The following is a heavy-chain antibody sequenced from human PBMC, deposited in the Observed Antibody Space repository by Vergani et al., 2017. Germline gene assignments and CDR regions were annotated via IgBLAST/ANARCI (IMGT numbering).Heavy chain of an antibody. CDR3: ARGNSGSYRDAFDI. V-gene: IGHV3-21*04. Sequence: EVQLLESGGGLVQPGGSLRLSCAASGFTFSSYSMNWVRQAPGKGQEWVSSISSSSSYIYYADSVMGRFTISRDNAKNSLYLQMNRLRAEDTAVYYCARGNSGSYRDAFDIWGQGTMVTVSS. CDR2: ISSSSSYI. D-gene: IGHD1-26*01. J-gene: IGHJ3*02. CDR1: GFTFSSYS.